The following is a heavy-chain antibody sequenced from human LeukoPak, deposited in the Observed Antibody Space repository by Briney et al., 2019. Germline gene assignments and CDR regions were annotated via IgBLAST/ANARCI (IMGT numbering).Heavy chain of an antibody. CDR1: VGSTTSSY. Sequence: SETLSLTCTVSVGSTTSSYWSSIRQHPGKGLEWIGYIYYSGTTYYNPSLKSRVTISVDTSKNQFSLKLSSVTAADTAVYYCARTYGSGSYSAFDIWGQGTMVTVSS. CDR2: IYYSGTT. J-gene: IGHJ3*02. V-gene: IGHV4-59*06. CDR3: ARTYGSGSYSAFDI. D-gene: IGHD3-10*01.